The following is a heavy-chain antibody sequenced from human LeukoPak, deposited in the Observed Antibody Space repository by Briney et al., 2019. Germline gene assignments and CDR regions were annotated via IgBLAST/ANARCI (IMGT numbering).Heavy chain of an antibody. CDR3: VRQQTPHGNFDY. CDR2: IGTAGDT. V-gene: IGHV3-13*01. J-gene: IGHJ4*02. Sequence: GGSLRLSCATSGFTFSNHAMHWVRHPTGKGLEWVSAIGTAGDTFYPGSVKGRFTISRENAKNSLSLQMNSLRAEDTAVYYCVRQQTPHGNFDYWDQGTLVTVSS. CDR1: GFTFSNHA. D-gene: IGHD1-26*01.